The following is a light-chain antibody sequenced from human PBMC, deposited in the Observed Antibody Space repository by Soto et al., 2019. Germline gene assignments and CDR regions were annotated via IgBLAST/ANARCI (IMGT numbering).Light chain of an antibody. CDR2: GAS. J-gene: IGKJ1*01. Sequence: EIVMAQSPATLSVSPGERATLSCRASQSVGSNLAWYQQKPGQAPRLLIYGASTRVTGIPARFSGSGSGTEFTLTISSLQSEDFAVYYCQRYNNWQWTFGQGTKVDNK. CDR1: QSVGSN. CDR3: QRYNNWQWT. V-gene: IGKV3-15*01.